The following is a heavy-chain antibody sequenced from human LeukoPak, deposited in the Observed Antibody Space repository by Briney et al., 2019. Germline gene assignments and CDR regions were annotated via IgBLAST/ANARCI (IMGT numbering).Heavy chain of an antibody. CDR3: ARYVRGSYFYMDV. CDR1: GFTFSSYF. CDR2: IKQDGSDK. Sequence: GGSLRLSCAASGFTFSSYFMSWVRQAPGRGLEWVANIKQDGSDKYYMDSVKGRFTISRDNAKISLYLQMNSLRAEDTAVYYCARYVRGSYFYMDVWGKGTTVTVSS. J-gene: IGHJ6*03. D-gene: IGHD3-10*01. V-gene: IGHV3-7*01.